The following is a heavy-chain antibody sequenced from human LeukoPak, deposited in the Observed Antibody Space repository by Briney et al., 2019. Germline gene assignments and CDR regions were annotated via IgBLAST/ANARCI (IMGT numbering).Heavy chain of an antibody. CDR1: GFTFISYS. Sequence: PGGSLRLSCAASGFTFISYSMNWVRQAPGKGLEWVSSISSSSSYIYYADSVKGRFTISRDNAKNSLYLQMNSLRAEDTAVYYCAKSATGYSSSWYLSGYYYYMDVWGKGTTVTVSS. D-gene: IGHD6-13*01. CDR2: ISSSSSYI. J-gene: IGHJ6*03. V-gene: IGHV3-21*04. CDR3: AKSATGYSSSWYLSGYYYYMDV.